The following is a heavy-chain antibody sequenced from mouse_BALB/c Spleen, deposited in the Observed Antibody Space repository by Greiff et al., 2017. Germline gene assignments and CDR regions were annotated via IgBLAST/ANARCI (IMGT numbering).Heavy chain of an antibody. Sequence: VQLQQSGAELVRPGASVKLSCTASGFNIKDYYMHWVKQRPEQGLEWIGWIDPENGDTEYAPKFQGKATMTADTSSNTAYLQLSSLTSEDTAVYYCNAWTGTRAYWGQGTLVTVSA. J-gene: IGHJ3*01. D-gene: IGHD4-1*01. V-gene: IGHV14-4*02. CDR2: IDPENGDT. CDR1: GFNIKDYY. CDR3: NAWTGTRAY.